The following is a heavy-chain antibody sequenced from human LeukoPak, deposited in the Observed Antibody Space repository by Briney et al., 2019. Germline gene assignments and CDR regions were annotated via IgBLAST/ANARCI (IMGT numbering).Heavy chain of an antibody. D-gene: IGHD7-27*01. V-gene: IGHV4-39*01. Sequence: PSETLSLTRTVSGGSVSSSSYYWGWIRQPPGKGLEWIGSISYSGTNYNNPSLKSRVSISIDTSKNQFSVKPTSVTAADTAMYYCASLGTLRSWGQGTLVTVSS. CDR3: ASLGTLRS. CDR1: GGSVSSSSYY. CDR2: ISYSGTN. J-gene: IGHJ5*02.